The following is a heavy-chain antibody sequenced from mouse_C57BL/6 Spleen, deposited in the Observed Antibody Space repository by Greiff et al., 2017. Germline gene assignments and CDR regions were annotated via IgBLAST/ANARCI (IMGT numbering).Heavy chain of an antibody. CDR2: IYPRSGNT. D-gene: IGHD1-1*01. J-gene: IGHJ4*01. V-gene: IGHV1-81*01. CDR3: AKAPVTTVVANGAMDY. CDR1: GYTFTSYG. Sequence: QVQLQQSGAELARPGASVKLSCKASGYTFTSYGISWVKQRTGQGLEWIGEIYPRSGNTYYNEKFKGKATLTADKSSSTAYMELRSLTSEDSAVYFCAKAPVTTVVANGAMDYWGQGTSVTVSS.